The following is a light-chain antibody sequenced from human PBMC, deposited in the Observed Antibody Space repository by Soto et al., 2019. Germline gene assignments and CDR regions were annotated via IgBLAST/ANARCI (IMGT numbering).Light chain of an antibody. CDR2: KAS. V-gene: IGKV1-5*03. J-gene: IGKJ4*01. Sequence: DIQMTQSPSTLSASVGDRVTITCRASLSISTWLAWYQQKPGKAPKLLIYKASSLEGGVPSRFSGSGSGTEFNITISSLQPDDFATYYCQQYKTYPLTFGGGTTVDIK. CDR3: QQYKTYPLT. CDR1: LSISTW.